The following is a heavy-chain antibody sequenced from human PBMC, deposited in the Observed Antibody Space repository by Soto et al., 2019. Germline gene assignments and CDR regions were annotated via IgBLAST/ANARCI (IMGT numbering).Heavy chain of an antibody. CDR2: TSSSDRTT. Sequence: QVPLVESGGGLVKPGGSLRLSCAASGFTFSDYYMSWIRQAPGKGLEWVSYTSSSDRTTYYADSVKGRFTISRDNAKNSLYLQMNSLRAEDTAVYYCAIAHWGEYFRHWGQGTLVTVSS. D-gene: IGHD7-27*01. V-gene: IGHV3-11*01. CDR1: GFTFSDYY. CDR3: AIAHWGEYFRH. J-gene: IGHJ1*01.